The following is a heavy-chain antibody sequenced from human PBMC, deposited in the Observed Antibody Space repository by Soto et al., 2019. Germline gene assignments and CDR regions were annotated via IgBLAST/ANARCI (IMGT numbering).Heavy chain of an antibody. CDR1: GGTFSSYT. CDR2: IIPSLGIA. J-gene: IGHJ3*02. V-gene: IGHV1-69*08. CDR3: ARERGGSTFDI. D-gene: IGHD5-12*01. Sequence: QVQLVQSGAEVKKPGSSVKVSCKASGGTFSSYTISWVRQAPGQGLEWMGRIIPSLGIANYSQKFQGRVTITADKSTSTAYMELSSLRSEDTAVYYCARERGGSTFDIWGQGTMVTVSS.